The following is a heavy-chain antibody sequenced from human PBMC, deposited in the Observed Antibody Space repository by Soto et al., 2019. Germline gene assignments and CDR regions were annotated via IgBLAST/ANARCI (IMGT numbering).Heavy chain of an antibody. CDR2: IIPILGIA. V-gene: IGHV1-69*02. Sequence: ASVKVSCKASGGTFSSYTISWVRRAPGQGLEWMGRIIPILGIANYAQKFQGRVTITADKSTSTAYMELSSLRSEDTAVYYCARALTQADDAFDIWGQGTMVTVSS. CDR3: ARALTQADDAFDI. J-gene: IGHJ3*02. CDR1: GGTFSSYT.